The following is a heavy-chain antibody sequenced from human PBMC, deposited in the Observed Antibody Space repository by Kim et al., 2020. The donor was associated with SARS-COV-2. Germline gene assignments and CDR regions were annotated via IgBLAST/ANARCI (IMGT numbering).Heavy chain of an antibody. J-gene: IGHJ4*02. D-gene: IGHD3-3*01. Sequence: GGSLRLSCAASGFTFSSYAMHWVRQAPGKGLEWVAVFSNDGSNIYYAESVKGRFTIFRDNSKDTLHLQMNSLRGEDTAVYYCVKDVENIFWSGYSFDSWGQGTLVTVSS. CDR2: FSNDGSNI. CDR3: VKDVENIFWSGYSFDS. CDR1: GFTFSSYA. V-gene: IGHV3-30*18.